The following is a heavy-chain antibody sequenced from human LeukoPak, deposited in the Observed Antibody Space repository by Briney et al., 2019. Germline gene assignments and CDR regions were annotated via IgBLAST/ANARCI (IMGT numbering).Heavy chain of an antibody. CDR2: INSDGSWT. D-gene: IGHD2-2*01. V-gene: IGHV3-74*01. Sequence: PGGSLRLSRAASGNYWMHCVRQAPGKGLVWVSHINSDGSWTSYADSVKGRSTISKDNAKNTVYLQMNNLRAEDTAVYYCVSFYETYWGRGTLVTVSS. CDR3: VSFYETY. CDR1: GNYW. J-gene: IGHJ4*02.